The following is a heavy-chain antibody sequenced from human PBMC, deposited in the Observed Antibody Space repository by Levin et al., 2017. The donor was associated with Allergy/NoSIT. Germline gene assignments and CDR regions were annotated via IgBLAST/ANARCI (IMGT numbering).Heavy chain of an antibody. V-gene: IGHV3-30*04. Sequence: PGGSLRLSCAASGFTFSIHALHWVRQAPGKGLEWVAVISYDGRNKYYADSVKGRFTISRDNSKNTLDLQMNSLRAEETAVYYCARGDSIALAAYAVNVWGQGTTVTVSS. CDR2: ISYDGRNK. J-gene: IGHJ6*02. D-gene: IGHD6-19*01. CDR1: GFTFSIHA. CDR3: ARGDSIALAAYAVNV.